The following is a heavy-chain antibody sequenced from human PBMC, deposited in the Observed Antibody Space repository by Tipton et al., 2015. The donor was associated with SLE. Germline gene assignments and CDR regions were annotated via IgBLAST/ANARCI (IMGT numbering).Heavy chain of an antibody. CDR2: IFYSGSS. Sequence: TLSLTCSVSGFSVSTSNYYWSWIRQPPGKGLEWLASIFYSGSSYYNPFLRSRLTISVDTSYNQFSLRLSSVTAADTAVYYCARRRDGYGYEKRYFDYWGQGSLVTVSS. J-gene: IGHJ4*02. CDR1: GFSVSTSNYY. CDR3: ARRRDGYGYEKRYFDY. V-gene: IGHV4-39*01. D-gene: IGHD5-18*01.